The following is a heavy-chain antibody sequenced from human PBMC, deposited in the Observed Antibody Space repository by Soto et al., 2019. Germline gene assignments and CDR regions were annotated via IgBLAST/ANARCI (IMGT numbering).Heavy chain of an antibody. D-gene: IGHD2-8*02. CDR1: GLIFKNSA. CDR2: ISYDGSDK. CDR3: ARYEGRLVDY. V-gene: IGHV3-30-3*01. J-gene: IGHJ4*02. Sequence: PGGSLRLSCAASGLIFKNSAMHWVRQAPDKGLEWVAVISYDGSDKYYADSVKGRFTISRDNSKNTLYLQMNSPRAEDTAVYYCARYEGRLVDYWGQGTLVTVSS.